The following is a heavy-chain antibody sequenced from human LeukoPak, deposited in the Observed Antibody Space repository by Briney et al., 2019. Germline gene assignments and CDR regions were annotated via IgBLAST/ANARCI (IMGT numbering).Heavy chain of an antibody. CDR2: INPSGGST. J-gene: IGHJ4*02. V-gene: IGHV1-46*01. Sequence: ASVKVSCKTSGYTFTSYYIHWVRQAPGQGLEWMGIINPSGGSTSYAQKFQGRVTMTADTSTSTAYMELRSLGSDDTAVYYCARDGKGRYDFRENDYWGQGTLVTVSS. CDR1: GYTFTSYY. D-gene: IGHD3-3*01. CDR3: ARDGKGRYDFRENDY.